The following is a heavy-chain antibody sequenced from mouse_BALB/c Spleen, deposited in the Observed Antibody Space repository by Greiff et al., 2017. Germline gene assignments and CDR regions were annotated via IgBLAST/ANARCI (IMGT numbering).Heavy chain of an antibody. Sequence: EVHLVESGGGLVQPGGSLKLSCAASGFTFSSYGMSWVRQTPDKRLELVATINSNGGSTYYPDSVKGRFTISRDNAKNTLYLQMSSLKSEDTAMYYCARDRGWYYFDYWGQGTTLTVSS. CDR2: INSNGGST. J-gene: IGHJ2*01. CDR1: GFTFSSYG. D-gene: IGHD3-3*01. V-gene: IGHV5-6-3*01. CDR3: ARDRGWYYFDY.